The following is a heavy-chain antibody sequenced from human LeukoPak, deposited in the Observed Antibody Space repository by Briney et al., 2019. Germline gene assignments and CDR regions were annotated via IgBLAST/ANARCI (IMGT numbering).Heavy chain of an antibody. CDR1: GGSISSSSYY. Sequence: SETLSLTCTVSGGSISSSSYYWGWIRQPPGKGLEWIGSIYYSGSTNYNPSLKSRVTMSVDTSKNQFSLKLSSVTAADTAVYYCARDGVYIAAAVNYYMDVWGKGTTVTISS. J-gene: IGHJ6*03. D-gene: IGHD6-13*01. V-gene: IGHV4-39*07. CDR3: ARDGVYIAAAVNYYMDV. CDR2: IYYSGST.